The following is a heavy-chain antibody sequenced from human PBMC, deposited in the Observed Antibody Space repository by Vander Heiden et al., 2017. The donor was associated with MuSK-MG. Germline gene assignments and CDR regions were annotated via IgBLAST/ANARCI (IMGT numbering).Heavy chain of an antibody. J-gene: IGHJ2*01. CDR1: GFTFSSYE. D-gene: IGHD2-2*01. V-gene: IGHV3-48*03. CDR2: ISSSGSTI. Sequence: EVQLVESGGGLVQPGGSLRLSCAASGFTFSSYEMNWVRQAPGKGLEWVSYISSSGSTIYYADSVKGRFTISRDNAKNSLYLQMNSLRAEDTAVYYCARGGYCSSTSCRYFDLWGRGTLVTVSS. CDR3: ARGGYCSSTSCRYFDL.